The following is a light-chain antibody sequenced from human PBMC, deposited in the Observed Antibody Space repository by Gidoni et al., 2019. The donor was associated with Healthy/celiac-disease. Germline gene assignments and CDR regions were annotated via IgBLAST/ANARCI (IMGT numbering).Light chain of an antibody. V-gene: IGKV2-28*01. CDR1: QSLLHSNGYNY. J-gene: IGKJ2*01. CDR3: MQALQTV. Sequence: DIVITQSPLSLPVTPGEPASISCRSSQSLLHSNGYNYLDWYLQQPGQSPQLLSYLGSNRASGVPDRCSGSGSGTDFTLKISRVEAEDVGVYYCMQALQTVFGQGTKLEIK. CDR2: LGS.